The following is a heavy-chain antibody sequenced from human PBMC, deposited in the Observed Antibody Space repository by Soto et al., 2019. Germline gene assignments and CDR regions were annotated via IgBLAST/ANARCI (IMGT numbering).Heavy chain of an antibody. D-gene: IGHD3-10*01. CDR1: GGSFSGYY. Sequence: SETLSLTCAVYGGSFSGYYWSWIRQPPGKGLEWIGEINHSGSTNYNPSLKSRVTISVDTSKNQFSLKLSSVTAADTAVYYCAGLPRQGLDYDSGSYQDYYYYMDVWGKGTTVTVSS. CDR3: AGLPRQGLDYDSGSYQDYYYYMDV. CDR2: INHSGST. J-gene: IGHJ6*03. V-gene: IGHV4-34*01.